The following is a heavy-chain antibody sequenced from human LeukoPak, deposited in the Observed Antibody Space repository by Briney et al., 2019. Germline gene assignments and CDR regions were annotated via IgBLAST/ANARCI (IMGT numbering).Heavy chain of an antibody. CDR3: ARADYYYDSNGYYPVFDY. Sequence: SETLSLTCTVSGGSISSYYWSWIRQPPGKGLEWIGYIYYSGSTNYNPSLKSRVTISVDTSKNQFSLKLSSVTAADTAVYYCARADYYYDSNGYYPVFDYWGQGTLVTVSS. CDR2: IYYSGST. J-gene: IGHJ4*02. V-gene: IGHV4-59*01. D-gene: IGHD3-22*01. CDR1: GGSISSYY.